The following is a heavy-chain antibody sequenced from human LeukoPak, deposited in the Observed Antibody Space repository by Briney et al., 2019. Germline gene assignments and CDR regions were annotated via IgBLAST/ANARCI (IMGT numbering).Heavy chain of an antibody. CDR3: ARHYYYDSSGPFDY. V-gene: IGHV4-39*01. CDR2: IYYSGST. D-gene: IGHD3-22*01. J-gene: IGHJ4*02. Sequence: SETLSLTCTVSGGSISSSSYYWGWIRQPPGKGLEWIGSIYYSGSTYYNPSLKSRVTISADTSKNQFSLKLSSVTAADTAVYYCARHYYYDSSGPFDYWGQGTLVTVSS. CDR1: GGSISSSSYY.